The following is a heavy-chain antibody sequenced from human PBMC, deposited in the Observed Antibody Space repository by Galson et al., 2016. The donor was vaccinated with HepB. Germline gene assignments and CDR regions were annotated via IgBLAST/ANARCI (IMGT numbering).Heavy chain of an antibody. Sequence: ETLSLTCAVYGGSFSGYYWSWIRQPPGKGLEWIGEIYHSGSTNYNPSLKSRVTISEDTSKNQFSLKLRSVTAADTAVYYCARVRCNGVTCHSRFDSWGQGTLVTVSS. J-gene: IGHJ5*01. CDR3: ARVRCNGVTCHSRFDS. D-gene: IGHD2-15*01. V-gene: IGHV4-34*01. CDR1: GGSFSGYY. CDR2: IYHSGST.